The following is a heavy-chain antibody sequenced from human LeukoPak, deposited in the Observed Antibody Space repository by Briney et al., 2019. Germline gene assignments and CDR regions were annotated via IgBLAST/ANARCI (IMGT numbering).Heavy chain of an antibody. CDR1: GYTFTSYG. J-gene: IGHJ5*02. Sequence: GASVKVSCKASGYTFTSYGISWVRQAPGQGLEWMGWISAYNGNTNYAQKLQGRVTMTTDTSTSTAYMGLRSLRSDDTAVYYCAREVAAAGISWFDPWGQGTLVTVSS. V-gene: IGHV1-18*01. D-gene: IGHD6-13*01. CDR2: ISAYNGNT. CDR3: AREVAAAGISWFDP.